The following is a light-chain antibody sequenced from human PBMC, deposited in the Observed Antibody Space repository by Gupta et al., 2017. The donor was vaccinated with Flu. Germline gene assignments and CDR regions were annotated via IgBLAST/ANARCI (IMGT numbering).Light chain of an antibody. CDR1: QSVSSY. CDR2: DAS. J-gene: IGKJ2*01. CDR3: QQRCYWPPEI. Sequence: EIVLTQSPATLSLSPGERATLSCRASQSVSSYLAWYQQKPCQAPRLLIYDASNRATGIPARFSGSGYGTDFTLTISSREPEDFAVYYCQQRCYWPPEIFGQGTKMEIK. V-gene: IGKV3-11*01.